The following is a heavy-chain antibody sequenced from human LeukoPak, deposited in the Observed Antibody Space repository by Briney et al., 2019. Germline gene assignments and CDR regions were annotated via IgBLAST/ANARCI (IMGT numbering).Heavy chain of an antibody. CDR2: IYTSGST. D-gene: IGHD2-15*01. CDR1: GGSISSYY. Sequence: KPSETLSLTCTVSGGSISSYYWSWIRQPAGKGLKWIGRIYTSGSTNYNPSLKSRVTMSVDTSKNQFSLKLSSVTAADTAVYYCARATVVAAIVTYYYYYYMDVWGKGTTVTVSS. V-gene: IGHV4-4*07. CDR3: ARATVVAAIVTYYYYYYMDV. J-gene: IGHJ6*03.